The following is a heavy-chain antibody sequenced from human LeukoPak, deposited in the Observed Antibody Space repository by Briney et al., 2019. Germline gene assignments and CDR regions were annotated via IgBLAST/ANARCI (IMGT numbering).Heavy chain of an antibody. J-gene: IGHJ4*02. CDR3: ARVRNYAADY. CDR1: GGSIRNNY. Sequence: PSGTLSLTCTVSGGSIRNNYWSWIRQPPGKGLEWIGYIYSIGSTNYNPSLKSRVTISVDTSKNQSSLKLSSVTAADTAVYYCARVRNYAADYWGQGTLVTVSS. V-gene: IGHV4-59*01. CDR2: IYSIGST. D-gene: IGHD4-11*01.